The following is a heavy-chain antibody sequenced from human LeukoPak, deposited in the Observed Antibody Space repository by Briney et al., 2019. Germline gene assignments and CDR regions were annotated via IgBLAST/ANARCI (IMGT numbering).Heavy chain of an antibody. D-gene: IGHD1-26*01. V-gene: IGHV1-46*01. Sequence: ASVKVSCKASGYTVTSYYMHWVRQAPGQGLEWMGILNPSGGSTSYAQKFQGRVTMTEDTSTDTAYMELSSLRSEDTAVYYCATAWELRNAFDIWGQGTMVTVSS. CDR3: ATAWELRNAFDI. CDR2: LNPSGGST. CDR1: GYTVTSYY. J-gene: IGHJ3*02.